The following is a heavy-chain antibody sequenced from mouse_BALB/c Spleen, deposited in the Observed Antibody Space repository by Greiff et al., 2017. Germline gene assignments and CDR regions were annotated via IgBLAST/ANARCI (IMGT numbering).Heavy chain of an antibody. CDR1: GYSITSDYA. J-gene: IGHJ2*01. D-gene: IGHD2-14*01. CDR2: ISYSGST. Sequence: EVQLQQSGPGLVKPSQSLSLTCTVTGYSITSDYAWNWIRQFPGNKLEWMGYISYSGSTSYNPSLKSRISITRDTSKNQFFLQLNSVTTEDTATYYCARGEVRGYFDYWGQGTTLTVSS. V-gene: IGHV3-2*02. CDR3: ARGEVRGYFDY.